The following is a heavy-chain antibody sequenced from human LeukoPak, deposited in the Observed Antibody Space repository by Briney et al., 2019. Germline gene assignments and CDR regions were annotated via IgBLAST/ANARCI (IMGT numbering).Heavy chain of an antibody. CDR1: GVSVSSND. V-gene: IGHV3-53*01. J-gene: IGHJ4*02. CDR2: IHSGGTR. CDR3: ARDPSEGYFDY. Sequence: PGGSLRLSCAASGVSVSSNDMSWVRQAPGKGLEWVSLIHSGGTRYTDSVRGRFTISRDNSKNTLYLQMNSLRAEDTAVYYCARDPSEGYFDYWGQGTLVTVSS.